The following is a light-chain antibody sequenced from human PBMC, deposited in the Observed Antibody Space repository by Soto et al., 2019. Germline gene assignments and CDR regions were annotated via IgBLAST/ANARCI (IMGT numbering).Light chain of an antibody. J-gene: IGLJ1*01. V-gene: IGLV2-14*01. CDR1: SSDVGDYNY. Sequence: QSALAQPASVSGSPGQSITISCTGTSSDVGDYNYVSWYQHHPGKAPKLMIYEVSNRPSGVSNRFSGSKSGNTASLTISGLQAEDEADYYCSSYTGSSTHYVFGTGTKVTVL. CDR2: EVS. CDR3: SSYTGSSTHYV.